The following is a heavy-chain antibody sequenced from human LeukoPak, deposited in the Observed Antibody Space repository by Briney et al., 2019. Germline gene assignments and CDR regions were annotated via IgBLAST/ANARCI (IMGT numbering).Heavy chain of an antibody. J-gene: IGHJ4*02. Sequence: GESLKISCSTSGYNFASYWIGWVRQMPGKGLEWVRIIYPGDSDTIYSPSFQGHVTISVDKSINTAYLHWSSLKASDTAIYYCARKYSSAWYFAYWGQGTLVTVS. CDR2: IYPGDSDT. CDR3: ARKYSSAWYFAY. V-gene: IGHV5-51*01. D-gene: IGHD6-19*01. CDR1: GYNFASYW.